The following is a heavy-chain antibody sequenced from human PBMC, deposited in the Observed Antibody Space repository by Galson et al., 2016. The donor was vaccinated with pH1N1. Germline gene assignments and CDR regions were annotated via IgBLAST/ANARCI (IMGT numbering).Heavy chain of an antibody. D-gene: IGHD3-3*01. V-gene: IGHV3-30*02. Sequence: SLRLSCAASGFIFTTYAVDWVRQAPGKGLEWVTFINPDGDVKWYADSVKGRFTISRDTSKNTLFLQMNSLRPEDTAVYYCATGGDYAFLHWGQGALVTVSS. CDR1: GFIFTTYA. J-gene: IGHJ4*02. CDR2: INPDGDVK. CDR3: ATGGDYAFLH.